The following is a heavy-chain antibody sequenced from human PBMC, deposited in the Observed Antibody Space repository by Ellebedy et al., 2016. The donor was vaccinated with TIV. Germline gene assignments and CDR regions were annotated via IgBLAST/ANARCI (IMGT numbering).Heavy chain of an antibody. Sequence: GESLKISCAASGFTFSSYSMNWVRQAPGKGLEMVSSISSSRSYIYYADSMKGRFTISRDNAKNSLYLQMNSLRAEDTAVYYCARDSYCRGDSCSRWFDPWGQGTLVTVS. J-gene: IGHJ5*02. CDR3: ARDSYCRGDSCSRWFDP. CDR2: ISSSRSYI. V-gene: IGHV3-21*01. D-gene: IGHD2-15*01. CDR1: GFTFSSYS.